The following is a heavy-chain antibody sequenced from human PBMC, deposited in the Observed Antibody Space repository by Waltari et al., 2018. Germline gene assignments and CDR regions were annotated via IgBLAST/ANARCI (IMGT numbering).Heavy chain of an antibody. Sequence: LQLQESGPGLVKASETLSLNCTVSDDSTRYSSYFWGWIRQPPGKGLEWIGSVYISGTTHYHPSLKCRVTMSLETSKNQFSLKLKSVTAADTAVYYCARGGYYYDTLGDSWGQGTLVTVSS. CDR3: ARGGYYYDTLGDS. V-gene: IGHV4-39*07. CDR1: DDSTRYSSYF. D-gene: IGHD3-22*01. CDR2: VYISGTT. J-gene: IGHJ5*01.